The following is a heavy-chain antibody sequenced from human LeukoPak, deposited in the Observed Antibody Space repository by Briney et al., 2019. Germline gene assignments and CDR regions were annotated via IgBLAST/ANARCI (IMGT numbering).Heavy chain of an antibody. CDR3: ARGPRVIAVAGSWGGDY. V-gene: IGHV1-18*01. D-gene: IGHD6-19*01. Sequence: ASVKVSCKASGYTFTSYGISWVRQAPGQGLEWMGWISAYNGNTNYAQKLQGRVTMTTDTSTSTAYMELRGLRSDDTAVYYCARGPRVIAVAGSWGGDYWGQGTLVTVSS. CDR1: GYTFTSYG. CDR2: ISAYNGNT. J-gene: IGHJ4*02.